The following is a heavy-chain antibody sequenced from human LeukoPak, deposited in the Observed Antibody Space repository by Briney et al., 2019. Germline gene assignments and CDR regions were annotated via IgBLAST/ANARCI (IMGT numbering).Heavy chain of an antibody. J-gene: IGHJ4*02. V-gene: IGHV4-30-4*01. Sequence: SETLSLTCTVSGGSISSGDYYWSWIRQPPGKGLEWIGYIYYSGSTYYNPSLKSRVTISVDTSKNQFSLKLSSVTAADTAVYYCARVLVGSYWPDWAFDYWGQGTLVTVSS. CDR2: IYYSGST. CDR3: ARVLVGSYWPDWAFDY. D-gene: IGHD1-26*01. CDR1: GGSISSGDYY.